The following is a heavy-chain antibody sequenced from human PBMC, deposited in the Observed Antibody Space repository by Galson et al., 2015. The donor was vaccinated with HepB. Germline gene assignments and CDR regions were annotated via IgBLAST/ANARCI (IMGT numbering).Heavy chain of an antibody. CDR3: ARDLGVAQRDY. CDR1: GYTFTSYY. D-gene: IGHD2-21*01. Sequence: SVKVSCKASGYTFTSYYMHWVRQAPGQGLEWMGIINPSGGSTSYAQKLQGRVTMTRDTSTSTVYMELSSLRSEDTAVYYCARDLGVAQRDYWGQGTLVTVSS. V-gene: IGHV1-46*04. CDR2: INPSGGST. J-gene: IGHJ4*02.